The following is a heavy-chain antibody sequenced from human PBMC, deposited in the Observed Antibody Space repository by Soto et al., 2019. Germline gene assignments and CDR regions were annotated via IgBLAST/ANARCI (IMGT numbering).Heavy chain of an antibody. J-gene: IGHJ6*02. CDR1: GYTFTSYA. CDR3: AVNYYYGSGSYSDYCMDV. CDR2: INAGNGNT. D-gene: IGHD3-10*01. Sequence: QVPLVQSGAEVKKPGASVKVSCKASGYTFTSYAMHWVRQAPGQRLEWMGWINAGNGNTKYSQKFQGRVTITRDTSGSTAYMELSSLRSEDTAVYYCAVNYYYGSGSYSDYCMDVWGQGTTVTVSS. V-gene: IGHV1-3*01.